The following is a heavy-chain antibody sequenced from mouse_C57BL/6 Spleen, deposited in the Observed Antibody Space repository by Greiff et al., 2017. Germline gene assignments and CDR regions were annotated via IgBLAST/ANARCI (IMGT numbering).Heavy chain of an antibody. Sequence: VQLQQPGAELVKPGASVKMSCKASGYTFTSYWITWVKQRPGQGLEWIGDIYPGSGSTNYNEKFKSKATPTVDPSSSTAYMQLISLTSEDSAVYYCARSPYSNDYYAMDYWGQGTSVTVSS. J-gene: IGHJ4*01. CDR3: ARSPYSNDYYAMDY. V-gene: IGHV1-55*01. CDR1: GYTFTSYW. CDR2: IYPGSGST. D-gene: IGHD2-5*01.